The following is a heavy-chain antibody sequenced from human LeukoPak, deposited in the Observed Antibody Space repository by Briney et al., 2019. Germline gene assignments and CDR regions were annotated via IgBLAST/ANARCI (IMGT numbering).Heavy chain of an antibody. Sequence: GRSLRLSCAASGFTFSNYGIHWVHQAPGKGLEWVAIIWSDGSNKYYADSVKGRFTISRDNSKNTLYLQMNSLRAEDTAVYYCTSQTYYDFWSGLPVGYWGQGTLVTVSS. CDR3: TSQTYYDFWSGLPVGY. CDR1: GFTFSNYG. J-gene: IGHJ4*02. CDR2: IWSDGSNK. D-gene: IGHD3-3*01. V-gene: IGHV3-33*01.